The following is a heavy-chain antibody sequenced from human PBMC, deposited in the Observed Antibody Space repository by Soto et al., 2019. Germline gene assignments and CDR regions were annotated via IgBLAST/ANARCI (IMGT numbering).Heavy chain of an antibody. Sequence: QVQLQESGPGLVKPSQTLSLTCTVSGGSISSSNYYWSWIRQHPGKGLEWIGYIYYSGTTYYNPSLEIRLIISVDTSKNQFSLKLSSVTAADTAVYYCARDRSGYNYFDYWGQGTLVTVSS. D-gene: IGHD5-12*01. CDR2: IYYSGTT. CDR1: GGSISSSNYY. J-gene: IGHJ4*02. CDR3: ARDRSGYNYFDY. V-gene: IGHV4-31*03.